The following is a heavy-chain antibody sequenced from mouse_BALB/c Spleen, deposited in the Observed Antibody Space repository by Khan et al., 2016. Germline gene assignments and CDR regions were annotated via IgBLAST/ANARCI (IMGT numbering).Heavy chain of an antibody. J-gene: IGHJ3*01. CDR2: IDPANGNT. CDR3: ARSPYDYDVGFAY. V-gene: IGHV14-3*02. D-gene: IGHD2-4*01. Sequence: VQLQQPGAELVKPGASVKLSCTASGFNIKDTYMHWVKQRPEQGLEWIGRIDPANGNTNYDPKFQGKATITADTSSNTAYLQLSSLTSEDTAVYYCARSPYDYDVGFAYWGQGTLVTVSA. CDR1: GFNIKDTY.